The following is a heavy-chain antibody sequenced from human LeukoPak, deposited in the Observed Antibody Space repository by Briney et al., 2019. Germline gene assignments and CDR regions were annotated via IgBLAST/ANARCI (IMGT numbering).Heavy chain of an antibody. CDR2: MWYDGSNK. CDR3: AKDQGQYSGSYPFDY. V-gene: IGHV3-33*06. Sequence: QVQLVESGGGVVQPGRSLRLSCAASGFAFSSYGMHWVRQAPGKRLEWGAVMWYDGSNKYYADSVKGRFTISRDNSKNTLYLQMNSLRAEDTAVYYCAKDQGQYSGSYPFDYWGQGTLVTVSS. D-gene: IGHD1-26*01. J-gene: IGHJ4*02. CDR1: GFAFSSYG.